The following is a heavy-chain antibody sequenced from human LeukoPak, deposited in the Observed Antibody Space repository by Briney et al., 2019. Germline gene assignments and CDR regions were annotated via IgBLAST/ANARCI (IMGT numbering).Heavy chain of an antibody. V-gene: IGHV1-18*01. CDR1: GYTFTSYG. CDR3: ASLTGLKYYYYGMDV. CDR2: ISAYNGNT. J-gene: IGHJ6*02. Sequence: ASVKVSCKASGYTFTSYGISWVRQAPGQGLEWMGWISAYNGNTNYAQKFQGRVTMTTDTSTSTAYMELRSLRSDDTAVYYCASLTGLKYYYYGMDVWGQGTTVTVSS.